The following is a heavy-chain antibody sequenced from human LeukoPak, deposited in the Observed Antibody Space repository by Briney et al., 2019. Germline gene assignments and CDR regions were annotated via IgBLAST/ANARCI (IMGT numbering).Heavy chain of an antibody. J-gene: IGHJ4*02. CDR2: ITGSGGST. V-gene: IGHV3-23*01. CDR1: GVPFSTYG. D-gene: IGHD3-22*01. CDR3: AKAQDYYDSSGGIDY. Sequence: GGTLRLSCAASGVPFSTYGMSWVRQAPGKGLEWVSAITGSGGSTHYAASVRGRFTISRDNSKNTLYLQMNSLRAEDTAVYYCAKAQDYYDSSGGIDYWGQGTLVTVSS.